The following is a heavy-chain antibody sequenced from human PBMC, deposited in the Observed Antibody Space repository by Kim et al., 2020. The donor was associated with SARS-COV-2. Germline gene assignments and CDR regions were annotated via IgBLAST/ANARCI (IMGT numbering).Heavy chain of an antibody. V-gene: IGHV3-30*01. J-gene: IGHJ6*02. CDR3: ARDPSSGSYYNPYYYYGMDV. D-gene: IGHD3-10*01. Sequence: RLTISRDNSKNTLYLQMNSLRAEDTAVYYCARDPSSGSYYNPYYYYGMDVWGQGTTVTVSS.